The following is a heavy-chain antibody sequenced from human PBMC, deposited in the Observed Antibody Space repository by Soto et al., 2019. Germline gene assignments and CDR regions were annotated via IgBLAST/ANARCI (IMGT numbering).Heavy chain of an antibody. CDR2: INPSGGST. Sequence: ASVKVSCKASGYTFTNYYMHWVRQAPGQGLEWMGMINPSGGSTSYAQKFQGRVTMTRNTSISTAYMELSSLRYEDTAVYYCARERSAAGTGWFDPWGQGTLVTVSS. D-gene: IGHD6-13*01. CDR1: GYTFTNYY. V-gene: IGHV1-46*01. CDR3: ARERSAAGTGWFDP. J-gene: IGHJ5*02.